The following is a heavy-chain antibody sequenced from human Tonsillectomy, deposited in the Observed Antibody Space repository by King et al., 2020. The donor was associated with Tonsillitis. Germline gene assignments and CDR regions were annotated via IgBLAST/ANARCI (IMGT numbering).Heavy chain of an antibody. D-gene: IGHD7-27*01. J-gene: IGHJ4*02. CDR2: IRPVSGGT. CDR1: GYTFTGYY. V-gene: IGHV1-2*02. Sequence: VQLVESGAEVRKPGASVKVSCKASGYTFTGYYMHWVRQAPGQGLEWMGYIRPVSGGTNYAQKFQGRVTMTRDTSISTAYMEVSRLRSDDTAVYYCARGLLGIEDYWGQGTLVTVSS. CDR3: ARGLLGIEDY.